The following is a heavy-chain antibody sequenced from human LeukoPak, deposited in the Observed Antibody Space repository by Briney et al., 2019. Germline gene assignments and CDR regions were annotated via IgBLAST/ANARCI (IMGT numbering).Heavy chain of an antibody. Sequence: GESLKISCKGSGYSFTSYWIGWVRQMPGKGLEWMGIIYPGDSDTRYSPSFQGQVTISADKSISTAYLQWSSLKASDTAMYYRARHVLENYRYNYYGMDVWGQGTTVTVSS. J-gene: IGHJ6*02. CDR1: GYSFTSYW. V-gene: IGHV5-51*01. CDR2: IYPGDSDT. D-gene: IGHD5-18*01. CDR3: ARHVLENYRYNYYGMDV.